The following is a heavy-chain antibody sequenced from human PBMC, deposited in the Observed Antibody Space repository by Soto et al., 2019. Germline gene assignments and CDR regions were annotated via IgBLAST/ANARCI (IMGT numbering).Heavy chain of an antibody. J-gene: IGHJ4*02. D-gene: IGHD3-9*01. Sequence: EVQVLESGGDLAQPGGSLRLSCAASGFSFSSYAMSWVRQSPGKGLEWVSSISRSGNSTYSADSVRGWFTISRDNSKNTLYLQMYSLRAEDTAVYYCAKDAKILDWLPTSYYYDFWGRGALVTVSS. CDR3: AKDAKILDWLPTSYYYDF. CDR1: GFSFSSYA. CDR2: ISRSGNST. V-gene: IGHV3-23*01.